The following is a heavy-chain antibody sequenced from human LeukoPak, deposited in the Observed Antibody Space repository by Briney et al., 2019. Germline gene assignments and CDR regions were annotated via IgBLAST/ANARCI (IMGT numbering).Heavy chain of an antibody. CDR1: GFTFSSYG. J-gene: IGHJ6*03. CDR2: ISGSGGST. D-gene: IGHD6-19*01. CDR3: AKGESGWYYYYYYMDV. Sequence: GGSLRLSCAASGFTFSSYGMSWVRQAPGKGLEWVSAISGSGGSTYYADSVKGRFTISRDNSKNTLYLQMNSLRAEDTAVYYCAKGESGWYYYYYYMDVWGKGTTVTISS. V-gene: IGHV3-23*01.